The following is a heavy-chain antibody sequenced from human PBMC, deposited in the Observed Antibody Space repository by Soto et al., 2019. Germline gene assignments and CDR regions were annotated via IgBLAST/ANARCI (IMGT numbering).Heavy chain of an antibody. CDR3: AREGGAPYYYYGMDV. CDR2: ISSYNGDT. J-gene: IGHJ6*02. CDR1: GYTFTRSG. Sequence: ASVKVSCKASGYTFTRSGISWVRQAPGQGPEWMGWISSYNGDTNYAQTFQGRVTMTTDTSTSTAYMELRSLRSDDTAVYYCAREGGAPYYYYGMDVWGQGTPFTVSS. D-gene: IGHD3-10*01. V-gene: IGHV1-18*01.